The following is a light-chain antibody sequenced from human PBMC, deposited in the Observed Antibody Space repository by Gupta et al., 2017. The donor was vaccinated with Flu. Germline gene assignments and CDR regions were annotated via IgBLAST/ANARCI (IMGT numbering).Light chain of an antibody. CDR3: ASYITTSTWL. CDR2: EVT. J-gene: IGLJ3*02. Sequence: STLTQPASVSGSPGQSIPISCTGTSSDVGGYSYVSWYQQPPGKAPKLMIYEVTDRPSGISNRFSGSKSGNTASLTISGLQAEDEADYFCASYITTSTWLFGGGTKLTVL. V-gene: IGLV2-14*01. CDR1: SSDVGGYSY.